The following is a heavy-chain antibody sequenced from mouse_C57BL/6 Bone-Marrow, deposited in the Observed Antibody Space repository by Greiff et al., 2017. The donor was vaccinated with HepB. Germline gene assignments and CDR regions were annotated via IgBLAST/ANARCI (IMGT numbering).Heavy chain of an antibody. CDR3: AREGGFRAMDY. D-gene: IGHD3-1*01. CDR2: IYPGDGDT. Sequence: VQLQQSGPELVKPGASVKISCKASGYAFSSSWMNWVKQRPGKGLEWIGRIYPGDGDTNYNGKFKGKATLTADKSSSTAYMQLSSLTSEDSAVYFCAREGGFRAMDYWGQGTSVTVSS. CDR1: GYAFSSSW. J-gene: IGHJ4*01. V-gene: IGHV1-82*01.